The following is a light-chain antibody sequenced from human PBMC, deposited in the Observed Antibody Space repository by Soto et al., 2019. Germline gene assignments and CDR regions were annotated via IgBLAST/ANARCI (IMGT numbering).Light chain of an antibody. J-gene: IGLJ1*01. Sequence: QSALTQPPSASGSPGQSVTISCTGTSSDVGGYNYVSWYQQHPDKAPKLMIYEVSKRPSGVPDRFSGSKSGNTASLTVSGLQAEDDAHYYCSSYAGSNTDVFGTGTKLTVL. CDR1: SSDVGGYNY. CDR2: EVS. CDR3: SSYAGSNTDV. V-gene: IGLV2-8*01.